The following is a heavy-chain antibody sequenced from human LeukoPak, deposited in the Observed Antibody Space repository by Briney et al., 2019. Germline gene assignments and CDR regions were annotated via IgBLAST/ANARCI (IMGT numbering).Heavy chain of an antibody. Sequence: TGGSLRLSCAASGFTFSSYSMNWVRQAPGKGLEWVSSISSSSSYIYYADSVKGRFTISRDNAKNSLYLQMNSLRAEDTAVYYCARATGYSSGWWTRYYFDYWGQGTLVTVSS. V-gene: IGHV3-21*01. CDR3: ARATGYSSGWWTRYYFDY. CDR2: ISSSSSYI. J-gene: IGHJ4*02. CDR1: GFTFSSYS. D-gene: IGHD6-19*01.